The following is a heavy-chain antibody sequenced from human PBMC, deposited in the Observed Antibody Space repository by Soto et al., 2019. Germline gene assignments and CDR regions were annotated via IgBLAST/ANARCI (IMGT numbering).Heavy chain of an antibody. CDR3: ARRRIMLFAPHLDV. Sequence: GGSQRLSCSASGFAFRTYLMSWVRQSPGKGLEWVANIKPDGSEKPYADSVKGRFTISRDNAKNSLYLQMSSLRAEDTAVYYCARRRIMLFAPHLDVWGQGTTVTVSS. CDR1: GFAFRTYL. J-gene: IGHJ6*02. V-gene: IGHV3-7*01. CDR2: IKPDGSEK. D-gene: IGHD2-8*01.